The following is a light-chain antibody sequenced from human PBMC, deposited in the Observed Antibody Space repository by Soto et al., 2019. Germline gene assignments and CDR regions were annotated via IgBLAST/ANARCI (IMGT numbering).Light chain of an antibody. J-gene: IGKJ1*01. CDR1: QSVSSN. CDR2: GAS. V-gene: IGKV3-15*01. CDR3: KHYNNWPPWT. Sequence: EIVMTQSPATLSVSPGERATLSCRASQSVSSNLAWYQQKPGQAPRLLIYGASTRATGSPARFSGSGSGTAFTLTISSMQSEDFAIYYCKHYNNWPPWTFGQGTKVEIK.